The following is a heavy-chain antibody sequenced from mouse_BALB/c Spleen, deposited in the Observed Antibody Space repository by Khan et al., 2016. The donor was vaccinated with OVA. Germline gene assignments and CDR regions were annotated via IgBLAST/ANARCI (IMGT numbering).Heavy chain of an antibody. CDR1: GYTFTSYW. J-gene: IGHJ4*01. CDR2: IAPGSGSN. Sequence: DLVKPGASVKLSCKASGYTFTSYWINWIKQRPGQGLEWIGRIAPGSGSNQSNEMFKGKATLTVDTSSTTVYIQLSSLSSEDSAVYFCARENYYGKSYYAMDYWGQGTSVTVSS. CDR3: ARENYYGKSYYAMDY. D-gene: IGHD2-1*01. V-gene: IGHV1S41*01.